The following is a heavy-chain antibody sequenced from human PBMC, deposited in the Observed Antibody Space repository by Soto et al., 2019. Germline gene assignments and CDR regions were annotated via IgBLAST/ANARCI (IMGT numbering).Heavy chain of an antibody. D-gene: IGHD6-13*01. J-gene: IGHJ5*02. Sequence: GGFLRLSCAASGFTFSSYAMSWVRQAPGKGLEWVSAISGSGGSTYFADSVKGRFTISRDNSKNTLYLQMNSLRAEDTAVYYCARHPERIAEIGWFDPWGQGTLVTVSS. CDR3: ARHPERIAEIGWFDP. V-gene: IGHV3-23*01. CDR1: GFTFSSYA. CDR2: ISGSGGST.